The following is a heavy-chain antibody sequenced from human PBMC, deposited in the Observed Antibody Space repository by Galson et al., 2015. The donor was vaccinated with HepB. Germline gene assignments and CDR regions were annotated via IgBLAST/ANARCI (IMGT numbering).Heavy chain of an antibody. D-gene: IGHD3-10*01. V-gene: IGHV4-34*01. J-gene: IGHJ4*02. Sequence: SETLSLTCAVYGGSFSGYYWSWIRQPPGKGLEWIGEITHSGSTNYNPSLKSRVTISVDTSKNQLSLKSSSVTAADRAVYYCVRGRVRRGYGPGTDGLIYWSQGTLVTVSS. CDR2: ITHSGST. CDR3: VRGRVRRGYGPGTDGLIY. CDR1: GGSFSGYY.